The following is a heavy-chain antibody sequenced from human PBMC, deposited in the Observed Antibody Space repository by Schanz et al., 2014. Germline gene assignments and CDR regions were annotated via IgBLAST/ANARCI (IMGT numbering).Heavy chain of an antibody. J-gene: IGHJ4*02. Sequence: QVQLVQSGGEVKKPGASVKVSCEASGYTFTSYDINWVRQATGQGLEWMGWMNSKTGNTGYAQRFQGRVTMTRNTSITTAYLELSSLRSGDTAVYYCARDGEAAAGCDYWGQGTLVTVSS. D-gene: IGHD6-13*01. CDR2: MNSKTGNT. CDR1: GYTFTSYD. CDR3: ARDGEAAAGCDY. V-gene: IGHV1-8*01.